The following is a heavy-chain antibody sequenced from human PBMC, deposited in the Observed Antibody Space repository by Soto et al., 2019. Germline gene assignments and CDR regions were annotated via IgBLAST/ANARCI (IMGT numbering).Heavy chain of an antibody. V-gene: IGHV4-39*01. Sequence: SETLSLTCTVSGGPISSSSYYWGWIRQPPGKGLEWIGSIYYSGSTYYNPSLKSRVTISVDTSKNQFSLKLSSVTAADTAVYYCARLTPSAGYWGQGTLVTVSS. J-gene: IGHJ4*02. CDR3: ARLTPSAGY. D-gene: IGHD2-15*01. CDR2: IYYSGST. CDR1: GGPISSSSYY.